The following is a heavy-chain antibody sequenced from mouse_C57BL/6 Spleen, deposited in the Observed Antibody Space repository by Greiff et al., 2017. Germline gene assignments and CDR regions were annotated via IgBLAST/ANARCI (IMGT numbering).Heavy chain of an antibody. CDR3: ARRYYEAMDY. Sequence: QVQLQQPGAELVKPGASVKLSCKASGYTFTSYWMHWVKQRPGQGLEWIGMIHPNSGSTNYNEKFKSKATLTVDKSSSTAYMQLSRLTSEDSAVYYCARRYYEAMDYWGQGTSVTVSS. V-gene: IGHV1-64*01. CDR1: GYTFTSYW. D-gene: IGHD1-1*01. CDR2: IHPNSGST. J-gene: IGHJ4*01.